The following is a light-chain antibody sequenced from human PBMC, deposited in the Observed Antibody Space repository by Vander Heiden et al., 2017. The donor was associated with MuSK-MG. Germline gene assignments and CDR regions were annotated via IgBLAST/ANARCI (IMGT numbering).Light chain of an antibody. J-gene: IGKJ1*01. CDR3: QQDDTNPRT. V-gene: IGKV1-NL1*01. CDR2: AAS. CDR1: QGISNS. Sequence: DIQMTHSPSSLSASVGDRVTITCRASQGISNSLARYQHVPGKAPKLLLYAASRLESGVLSRYNGCASGSDYTLTIISLKPADFATYFFQQDDTNPRTFGQGTKVXIK.